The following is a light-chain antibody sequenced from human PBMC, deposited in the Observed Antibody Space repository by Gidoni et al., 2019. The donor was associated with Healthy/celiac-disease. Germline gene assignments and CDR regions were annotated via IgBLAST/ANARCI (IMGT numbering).Light chain of an antibody. CDR1: QGISNY. J-gene: IGKJ4*01. V-gene: IGKV1-27*01. CDR2: AAS. CDR3: QKYNSAPSLT. Sequence: DIPMTQSPSSLSASVGDRVTITCRASQGISNYLAWYQQKPGKVPKLLIYAASTLQSGVPSRFSGSGSGTDFTLTISSLQPEDVATYYCQKYNSAPSLTFGGXTKVEIK.